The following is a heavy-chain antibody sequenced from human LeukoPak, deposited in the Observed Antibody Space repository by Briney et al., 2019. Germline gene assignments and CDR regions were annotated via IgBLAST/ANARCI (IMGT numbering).Heavy chain of an antibody. CDR3: ARDPGGPGWNYGGYFDY. CDR1: GFTFSSYW. J-gene: IGHJ4*02. CDR2: IKQDGSEK. D-gene: IGHD1-7*01. Sequence: PGGSLRLSCAASGFTFSSYWMSWVRQAPGKGLEWVANIKQDGSEKYYVDCVKGRFTISRDNAKNSLYLQMNSLRAEDTAVYYCARDPGGPGWNYGGYFDYWGQGTLVTVSS. V-gene: IGHV3-7*01.